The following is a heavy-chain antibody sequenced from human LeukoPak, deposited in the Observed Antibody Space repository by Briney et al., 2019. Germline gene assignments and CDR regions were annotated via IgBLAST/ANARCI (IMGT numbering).Heavy chain of an antibody. J-gene: IGHJ4*02. D-gene: IGHD3-3*01. CDR3: ARVGVTICGVITPFYFDY. Sequence: ASVKVSCKASGYTFSGYYIHWLRQAPGQGLEWMGWINPNGGGTKYEQNFQGRVTMTRDTSINTAYMELTRLRSDDTAVYYCARVGVTICGVITPFYFDYWGQGTLVTVSS. CDR2: INPNGGGT. V-gene: IGHV1-2*02. CDR1: GYTFSGYY.